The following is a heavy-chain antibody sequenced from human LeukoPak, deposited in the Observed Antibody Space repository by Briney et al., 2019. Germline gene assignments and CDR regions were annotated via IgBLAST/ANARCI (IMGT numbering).Heavy chain of an antibody. D-gene: IGHD2/OR15-2a*01. CDR1: GYTFTSYD. CDR3: ARGRVVNSIFDY. Sequence: ASVKVSCKASGYTFTSYDINWVRQAPGQALEWMGWISAYKGKTNYAQKLQGRVTMTTDTSTSTAYMELRSLRSDDTAVYYCARGRVVNSIFDYWGQGTLVTVSS. J-gene: IGHJ4*02. V-gene: IGHV1-18*01. CDR2: ISAYKGKT.